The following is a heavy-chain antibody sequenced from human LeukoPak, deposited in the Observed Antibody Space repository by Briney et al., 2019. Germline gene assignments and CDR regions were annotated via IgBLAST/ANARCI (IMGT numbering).Heavy chain of an antibody. J-gene: IGHJ4*02. CDR1: GGFISSYY. CDR2: IYYSGST. D-gene: IGHD5-24*01. CDR3: ARGHSRWLQRGTDY. Sequence: PSETLSLTCTVSGGFISSYYWSWIRQPPGKGLEWIGYIYYSGSTNYNPSLKSRVTISVDTSKNQFSLKLSSVTAADTAVYYCARGHSRWLQRGTDYWGQGTLVTVSS. V-gene: IGHV4-59*12.